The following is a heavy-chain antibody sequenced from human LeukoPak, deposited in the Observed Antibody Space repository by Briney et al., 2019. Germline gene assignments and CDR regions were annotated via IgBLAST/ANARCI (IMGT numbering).Heavy chain of an antibody. J-gene: IGHJ4*02. D-gene: IGHD3-10*01. Sequence: ASVKVSCKTSGYTFTSYGISWVRQAPGQGLEWMGWISAYNGNTNYAQKLQGRVTMTTDTSTSTAYMELRSLRSDDTAVYYCARDPGVSGPEEWFGELSSPEFDYWGQGTLVTVSS. V-gene: IGHV1-18*01. CDR2: ISAYNGNT. CDR3: ARDPGVSGPEEWFGELSSPEFDY. CDR1: GYTFTSYG.